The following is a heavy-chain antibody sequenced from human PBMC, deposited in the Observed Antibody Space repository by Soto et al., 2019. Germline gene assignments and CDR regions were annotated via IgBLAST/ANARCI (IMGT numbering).Heavy chain of an antibody. CDR2: ISAYKGNT. CDR1: GYSFSNSG. V-gene: IGHV1-18*01. Sequence: ASVKVSCKASGYSFSNSGFTWVRQAPGQGLEWMGWISAYKGNTDLAQKFQGRVTMTTDTSTSTAYMELWYLTSDDTAVYYCSRAGAYGSFYFFDYGGQGTLVTVSS. D-gene: IGHD3-10*01. CDR3: SRAGAYGSFYFFDY. J-gene: IGHJ4*02.